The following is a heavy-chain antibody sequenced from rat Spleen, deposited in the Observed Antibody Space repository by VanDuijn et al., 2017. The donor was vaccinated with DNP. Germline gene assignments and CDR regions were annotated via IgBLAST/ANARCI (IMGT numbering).Heavy chain of an antibody. CDR3: TTFEGTNA. D-gene: IGHD1-11*01. Sequence: EVQLVESGGDLVQSGRSLKVSCAASGFTFSDYNMAWVRQAPKKGLEWVATITYDGSRTSCRDSVKGRFTISRDNAKSTLYLQMDSLRSEDTATYYCTTFEGTNAWGQGTSVTVSS. J-gene: IGHJ4*01. CDR1: GFTFSDYN. V-gene: IGHV5S10*01. CDR2: ITYDGSRT.